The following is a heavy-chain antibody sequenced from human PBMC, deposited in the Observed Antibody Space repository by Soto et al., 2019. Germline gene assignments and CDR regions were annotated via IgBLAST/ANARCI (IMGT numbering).Heavy chain of an antibody. V-gene: IGHV3-9*01. Sequence: EVQLVESGGGLVQPGRSLRLSCAASGFTFDDYAMPWVRQAPGKGLEWVSGISWNSGSIGYADSVKGRFTISRDNAKNSLYLQMNSLRAEDTALYYCAKDSNTGYSRPLFDPWGQGTLVTVSS. J-gene: IGHJ5*02. CDR1: GFTFDDYA. CDR3: AKDSNTGYSRPLFDP. D-gene: IGHD6-13*01. CDR2: ISWNSGSI.